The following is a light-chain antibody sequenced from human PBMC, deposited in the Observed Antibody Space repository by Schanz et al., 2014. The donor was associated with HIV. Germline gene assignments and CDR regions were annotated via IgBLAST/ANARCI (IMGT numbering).Light chain of an antibody. CDR1: QSLLHNSNNKNY. CDR2: WAS. V-gene: IGKV4-1*01. J-gene: IGKJ2*01. CDR3: QQYNSFSST. Sequence: DIVMTQSPDSLAVSLGERATINCKSSQSLLHNSNNKNYLTWYQQKPGQPPKLLIYWASTRESGVPDRFSGSGSGTEFTLTISSLQPDDFATYFCQQYNSFSSTFGQGTKLEIK.